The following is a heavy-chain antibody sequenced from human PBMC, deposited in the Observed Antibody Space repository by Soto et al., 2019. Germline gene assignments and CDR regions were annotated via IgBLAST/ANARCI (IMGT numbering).Heavy chain of an antibody. Sequence: ASVKVSCKASGYTVTGYYMHWVRQAPGQGLEWIGCINPNSGGTNYAQKLQGWVTMTRDTSISTAYMELSRLRSDDPAAYYCARSAGDDFWRRYSYYYYYGLYVWGQGTTVTVS. CDR3: ARSAGDDFWRRYSYYYYYGLYV. D-gene: IGHD3-3*01. CDR2: INPNSGGT. CDR1: GYTVTGYY. J-gene: IGHJ6*01. V-gene: IGHV1-2*04.